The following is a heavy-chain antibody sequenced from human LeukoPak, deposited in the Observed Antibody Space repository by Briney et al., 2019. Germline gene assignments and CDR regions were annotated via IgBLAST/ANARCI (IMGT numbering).Heavy chain of an antibody. CDR2: IHYTEYT. J-gene: IGHJ4*02. Sequence: SETLSLTCTVSGGSISTYYWSWIRQPPGKGLEWMGYIHYTEYTDYNPSLKSRVTISVDTSKNQFSLKLNSVTAADTAVYYCARAACSSASCFYFFDQWGQGTLVTVSS. CDR3: ARAACSSASCFYFFDQ. D-gene: IGHD2-2*01. CDR1: GGSISTYY. V-gene: IGHV4-59*01.